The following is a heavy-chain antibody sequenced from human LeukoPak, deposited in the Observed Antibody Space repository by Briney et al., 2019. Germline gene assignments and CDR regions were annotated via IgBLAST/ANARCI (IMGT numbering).Heavy chain of an antibody. CDR1: GGSISSSSYY. V-gene: IGHV4-39*01. J-gene: IGHJ6*03. CDR3: AGRAGAAAGYYYYMDV. D-gene: IGHD6-13*01. Sequence: SETLSLTCTVSGGSISSSSYYWGWIRQPPGKGLEWIGSIYYSGSTYYNPSLKSRVTISVDTSKNQFSLKLSSVTAADTAVYYCAGRAGAAAGYYYYMDVWGKGTTVTISS. CDR2: IYYSGST.